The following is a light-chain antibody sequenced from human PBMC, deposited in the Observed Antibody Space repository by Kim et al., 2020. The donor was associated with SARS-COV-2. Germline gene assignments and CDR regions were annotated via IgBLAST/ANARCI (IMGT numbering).Light chain of an antibody. J-gene: IGLJ3*02. CDR3: SSYTISSTLV. V-gene: IGLV2-14*03. Sequence: QSALTQPASVSGSPGQSITISCTGISSDVGGHNYVSWYQQHPGKAPKLMIYDVTNRPSGVSNRFSGSKSGNTASLTISGLQAEDEADYYCSSYTISSTLVFGGGTKLTVL. CDR2: DVT. CDR1: SSDVGGHNY.